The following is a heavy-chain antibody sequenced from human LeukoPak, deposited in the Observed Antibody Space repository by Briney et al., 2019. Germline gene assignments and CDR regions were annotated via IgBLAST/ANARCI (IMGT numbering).Heavy chain of an antibody. D-gene: IGHD3-22*01. CDR2: IKEDGSEK. V-gene: IGHV3-7*01. CDR1: GFTFSTYW. Sequence: GGSLRLSCAASGFTFSTYWMSWVRQAPGKGLEWVANIKEDGSEKYYVDSVKGRFTISRDNAKNSLYLQMNSLRAEDTAVYYCARNFHRRLYDSSGYYPYWGQGTLVTVSS. CDR3: ARNFHRRLYDSSGYYPY. J-gene: IGHJ4*02.